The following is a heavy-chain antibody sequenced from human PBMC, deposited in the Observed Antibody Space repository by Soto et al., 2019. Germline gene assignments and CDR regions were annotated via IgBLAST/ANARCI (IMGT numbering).Heavy chain of an antibody. CDR2: ISKSDYT. V-gene: IGHV3-21*01. J-gene: IGHJ4*02. CDR1: GFAFNSYG. CDR3: AREDSIIIPAVSDF. Sequence: PGRSLRLSCSVSGFAFNSYGINWVRQAPGKGLEWVSSISKSDYTYYSDSVKGRFTISRDNAKNSVSLQMNTLRVEDTAVYYCAREDSIIIPAVSDFWGQGTLVTGSS. D-gene: IGHD2-2*01.